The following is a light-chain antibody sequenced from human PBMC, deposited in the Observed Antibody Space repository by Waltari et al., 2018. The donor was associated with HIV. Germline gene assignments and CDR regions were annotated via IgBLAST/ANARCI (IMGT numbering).Light chain of an antibody. Sequence: DIQMTQSPTSLSAYVGERVIITCRASQSISTYLNWYQKKGEKAPKLLIYASSSLQSGVPSRFSGSGSGTEFTLIISSLQPEDFATYYCQQSYSAPWTFGQGTKVEVK. J-gene: IGKJ1*01. CDR3: QQSYSAPWT. CDR1: QSISTY. V-gene: IGKV1-39*01. CDR2: ASS.